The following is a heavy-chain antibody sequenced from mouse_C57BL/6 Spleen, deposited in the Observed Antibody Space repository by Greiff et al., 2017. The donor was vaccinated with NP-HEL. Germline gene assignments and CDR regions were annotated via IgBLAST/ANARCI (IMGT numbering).Heavy chain of an antibody. D-gene: IGHD2-5*01. J-gene: IGHJ4*01. CDR3: ARSDYSNYAGYAMDY. Sequence: EVQLQQSGPELVKPGASVKIPCKASGYTFTDYNMDWVKQSHGKSLEWIGDINPNNGGTIYNQKFKGKATLTVDKSSSTAYMELRSLTSEDTAVYYCARSDYSNYAGYAMDYWGQGTSVTVSS. CDR1: GYTFTDYN. V-gene: IGHV1-18*01. CDR2: INPNNGGT.